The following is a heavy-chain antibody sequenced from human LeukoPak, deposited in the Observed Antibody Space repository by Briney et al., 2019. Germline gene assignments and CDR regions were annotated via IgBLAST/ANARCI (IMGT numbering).Heavy chain of an antibody. CDR3: AKGLREYDFWSGYAT. J-gene: IGHJ5*02. CDR2: ISVSGGSP. D-gene: IGHD3-3*01. CDR1: GFTVSSYA. Sequence: PGGSLRLSCAASGFTVSSYAMMWVRQAPGKGLDWVSTISVSGGSPNYADSVKGRFTISRDNSKNTLFLQMNSLRAEDTALYYCAKGLREYDFWSGYATWGQGTLVTVSS. V-gene: IGHV3-23*01.